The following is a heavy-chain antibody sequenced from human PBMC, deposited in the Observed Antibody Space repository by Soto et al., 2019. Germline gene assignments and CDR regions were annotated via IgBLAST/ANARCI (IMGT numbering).Heavy chain of an antibody. CDR2: INAGNGNT. D-gene: IGHD2-2*03. CDR3: AREHGYCISTGCYVGREGGWFDL. CDR1: GYTFTSYA. V-gene: IGHV1-3*05. J-gene: IGHJ5*02. Sequence: QVQLVQSGAEEKKPGASVKVSCKASGYTFTSYAMHWVRQAPGQRLEWMGWINAGNGNTKYSQKFQGRVNITRDTSASAAYMELSSLRSEDTAVDYCAREHGYCISTGCYVGREGGWFDLWGQGTLVTVSS.